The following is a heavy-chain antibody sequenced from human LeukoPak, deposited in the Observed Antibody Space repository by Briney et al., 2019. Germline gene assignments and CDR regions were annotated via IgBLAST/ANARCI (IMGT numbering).Heavy chain of an antibody. CDR1: GGSISSGGYY. Sequence: SQTLSLTCTVSGGSISSGGYYWSWIRQHPGKGLEWIGYIYYSGSTYYNPSLKSRVTISVDTSKNQFSLKLSSVTAADTAVYYCARSPVRYYDSSGYYSNWYFDLWGRGTLVTVSS. V-gene: IGHV4-31*03. D-gene: IGHD3-22*01. CDR3: ARSPVRYYDSSGYYSNWYFDL. J-gene: IGHJ2*01. CDR2: IYYSGST.